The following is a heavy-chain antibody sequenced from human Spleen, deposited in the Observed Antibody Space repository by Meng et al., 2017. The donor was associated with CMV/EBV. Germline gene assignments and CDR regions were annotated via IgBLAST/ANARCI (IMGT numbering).Heavy chain of an antibody. CDR3: ARFGYCTNGVCYRDYYYGMDV. CDR1: GYTFTSYD. J-gene: IGHJ6*02. D-gene: IGHD2-8*01. V-gene: IGHV1-8*01. Sequence: ASVKVSCKASGYTFTSYDINWVRQATGQGLEWMGWMNPNSGNTGYAQKFQGRVTMTRNTSISTAYMELSSLRSEDTAVYYCARFGYCTNGVCYRDYYYGMDVWGQGTTVTVSS. CDR2: MNPNSGNT.